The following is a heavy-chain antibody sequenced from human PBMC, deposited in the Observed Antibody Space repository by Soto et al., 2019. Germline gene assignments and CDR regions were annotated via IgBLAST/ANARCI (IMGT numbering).Heavy chain of an antibody. Sequence: SETLSLTCTVSGGSISSGDYYWSWIRQPPGKGLEWIGYIYYSGSTYYSPSLKSRVTISVDTSKNQFSLKLSSVTAADTAMYYCAREGEATPFDYWGQGTLVTVSS. V-gene: IGHV4-30-4*01. D-gene: IGHD3-16*01. CDR3: AREGEATPFDY. J-gene: IGHJ4*02. CDR2: IYYSGST. CDR1: GGSISSGDYY.